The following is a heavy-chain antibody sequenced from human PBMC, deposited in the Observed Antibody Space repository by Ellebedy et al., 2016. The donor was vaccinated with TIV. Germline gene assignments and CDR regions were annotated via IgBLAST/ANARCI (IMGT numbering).Heavy chain of an antibody. Sequence: GESLKISCVASGFSVSSNYMNWVRQAPGKGLEWVSVIYSGGGTYYADSVKGRFTLSRDNSKNTLYLQMNSLRAEDTAMYYCARPDLDYWGQGTLVSVSS. V-gene: IGHV3-53*01. J-gene: IGHJ4*02. CDR2: IYSGGGT. CDR3: ARPDLDY. CDR1: GFSVSSNY.